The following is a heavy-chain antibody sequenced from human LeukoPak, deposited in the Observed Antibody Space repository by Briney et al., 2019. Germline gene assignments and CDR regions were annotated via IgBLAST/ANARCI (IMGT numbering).Heavy chain of an antibody. J-gene: IGHJ1*01. CDR2: ISGSGGST. CDR1: GFTFSSYA. CDR3: ADNIAAAGTEYLYFQH. V-gene: IGHV3-23*01. Sequence: GGSLRLSCAASGFTFSSYAMSWVRQAPGKGLEWVSVISGSGGSTYYPDSVKGRFTSSRDNSKNTLYLQMNSLRAEDTAVYYCADNIAAAGTEYLYFQHWGQGTLVTVSS. D-gene: IGHD6-13*01.